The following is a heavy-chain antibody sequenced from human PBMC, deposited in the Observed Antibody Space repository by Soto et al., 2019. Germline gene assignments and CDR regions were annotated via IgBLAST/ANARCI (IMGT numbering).Heavy chain of an antibody. J-gene: IGHJ4*02. CDR1: GGSLSGYY. Sequence: QVQLQQWGAGLLKPSETLSLTCAVYGGSLSGYYWSWVRQSPGKGLEWIGEINDSGSTNFNPSLESRVTISRDTSKNQFSLQLTSLTAADTAVYYCARGMGLGLGDQTALGYWGQGTLVTVSS. CDR3: ARGMGLGLGDQTALGY. D-gene: IGHD3-16*01. CDR2: INDSGST. V-gene: IGHV4-34*01.